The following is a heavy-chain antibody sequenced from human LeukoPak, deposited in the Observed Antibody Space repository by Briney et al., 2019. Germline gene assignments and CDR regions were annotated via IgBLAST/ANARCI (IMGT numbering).Heavy chain of an antibody. CDR1: GFTFRNYA. CDR3: AKRHIAALGGDAFDA. V-gene: IGHV3-23*01. D-gene: IGHD5-12*01. CDR2: ISASGGTP. J-gene: IGHJ3*01. Sequence: PGGSLRLSCAASGFTFRNYAMSWVRQAPGKGLEWVSAISASGGTPYYADSVEGRFTISRDNSQNTLYLQMNSLRAEDTAVYYCAKRHIAALGGDAFDAWGQGTMVTVSS.